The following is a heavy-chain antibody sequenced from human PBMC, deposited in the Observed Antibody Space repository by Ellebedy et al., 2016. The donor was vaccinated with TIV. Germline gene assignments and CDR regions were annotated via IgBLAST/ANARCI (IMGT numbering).Heavy chain of an antibody. CDR3: ARRSLGCDSSFSGCYFDL. J-gene: IGHJ5*02. D-gene: IGHD2-21*02. V-gene: IGHV5-51*01. Sequence: GESLKISCKGSGYSFTTYWIGWVRQMPGKGLEWMGIIYPGDSDTKYSPSFQGQVTISADKSITTAYVQWSSLKASDTAMYYCARRSLGCDSSFSGCYFDLWGQGTLVTVSS. CDR2: IYPGDSDT. CDR1: GYSFTTYW.